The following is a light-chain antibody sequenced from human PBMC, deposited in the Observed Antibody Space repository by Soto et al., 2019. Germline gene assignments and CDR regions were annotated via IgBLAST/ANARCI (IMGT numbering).Light chain of an antibody. J-gene: IGLJ1*01. Sequence: QSVLTQPASVSGSPGQSVTISCAGTNTDVGGYNYVSWYQHHPGKAPKLLISEVSNRPSGISSRFSGSKSGNTASLIISGLQAEDEADYYCSSYTASTTFVFGTGTKLTVL. V-gene: IGLV2-14*01. CDR2: EVS. CDR1: NTDVGGYNY. CDR3: SSYTASTTFV.